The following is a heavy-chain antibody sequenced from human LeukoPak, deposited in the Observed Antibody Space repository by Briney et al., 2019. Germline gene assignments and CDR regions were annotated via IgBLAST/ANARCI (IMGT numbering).Heavy chain of an antibody. D-gene: IGHD6-13*01. CDR1: GGSFSGYY. J-gene: IGHJ6*02. Sequence: SETLSLTCAVYGGSFSGYYWSWIRQPPGKGLEWIGEINHGGSTNYNPSLKSRVTISVDTSKNQFSLKLSSVTAADTAVYYCAEGVAAAGREYGMDVWGQGTTVTVSS. CDR3: AEGVAAAGREYGMDV. V-gene: IGHV4-34*01. CDR2: INHGGST.